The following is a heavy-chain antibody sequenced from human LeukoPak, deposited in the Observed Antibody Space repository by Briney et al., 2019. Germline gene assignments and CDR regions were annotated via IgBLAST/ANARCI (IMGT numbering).Heavy chain of an antibody. D-gene: IGHD4-11*01. CDR2: ISSGSSYI. J-gene: IGHJ6*03. Sequence: KAGGSLRLSCAASGFTFSSYSMNWVRQAPGKGLEWVSSISSGSSYIYYADSVMGRFTISRDNAKNSLYLQMNSLRAEDTAVYYCARDIDYTGSHYYYYYYMDVWGKGTTVTVSS. CDR3: ARDIDYTGSHYYYYYYMDV. CDR1: GFTFSSYS. V-gene: IGHV3-21*01.